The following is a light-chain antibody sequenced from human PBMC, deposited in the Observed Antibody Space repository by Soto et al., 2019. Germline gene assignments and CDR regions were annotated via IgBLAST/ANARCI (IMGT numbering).Light chain of an antibody. V-gene: IGKV1D-12*01. CDR2: TAS. CDR3: QQVESFPLT. J-gene: IGKJ4*01. CDR1: QDISKW. Sequence: DIQMTQSPSSVSASVGDRVTITCRASQDISKWLAWYQQKPGKAPKLLIYTASTLETGVPFRFSGSGSGTYFTLTISNLQPEDFVTYFCQQVESFPLTFGGGTKVDIK.